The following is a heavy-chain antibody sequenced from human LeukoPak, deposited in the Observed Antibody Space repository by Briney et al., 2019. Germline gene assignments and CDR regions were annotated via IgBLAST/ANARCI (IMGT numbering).Heavy chain of an antibody. CDR1: GFAFRSHA. V-gene: IGHV3-23*01. Sequence: GGSLRLSCAGSGFAFRSHAMSWVRQAPGKGLEWVSGISDSGGSTSYADSVKGRFTISRDNSKNTLYLQMNSLRAEDTAVYYCARGKEGNYVPGYYYYYYMDVWGKGTTVTISS. D-gene: IGHD1-7*01. CDR2: ISDSGGST. CDR3: ARGKEGNYVPGYYYYYYMDV. J-gene: IGHJ6*03.